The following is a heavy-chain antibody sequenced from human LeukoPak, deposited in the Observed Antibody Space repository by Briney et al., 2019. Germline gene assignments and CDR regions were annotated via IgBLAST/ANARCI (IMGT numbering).Heavy chain of an antibody. CDR1: GFTFNNAW. Sequence: PGGSLRLSCAASGFTFNNAWMSWVRQAPGKGLEWVGRIKSKTDGGTTDYAAPVKGRFTISRDDSKNTLYLQMNSLKTEDTAVYYCAKDESGYDYSDYFDYWGQGTLVTVSS. J-gene: IGHJ4*02. CDR3: AKDESGYDYSDYFDY. V-gene: IGHV3-15*01. CDR2: IKSKTDGGTT. D-gene: IGHD5-12*01.